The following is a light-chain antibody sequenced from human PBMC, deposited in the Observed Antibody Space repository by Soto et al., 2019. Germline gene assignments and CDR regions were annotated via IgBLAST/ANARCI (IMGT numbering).Light chain of an antibody. V-gene: IGKV3-11*01. Sequence: DIVLTQFPATLSLSPGERATLSCRASQSVSTFLAWYQQKPGQAPRLVVYDASKRATGIPARFSGSGSGTDFTLTISSLEPEEFAVYYCQQRSSWRVTFGGGTKVEIK. CDR3: QQRSSWRVT. CDR1: QSVSTF. J-gene: IGKJ4*01. CDR2: DAS.